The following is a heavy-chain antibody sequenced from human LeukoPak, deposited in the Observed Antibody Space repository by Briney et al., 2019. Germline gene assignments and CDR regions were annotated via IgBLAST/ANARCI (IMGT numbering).Heavy chain of an antibody. J-gene: IGHJ4*02. CDR3: AKLYYDFWSGYPYYFDY. D-gene: IGHD3-3*01. V-gene: IGHV3-23*01. Sequence: GGSLRLSCAASGFTFSSYAMNWVRQAPGKGLEWVSSISGSSHNTYYAESVTGRFTISRDNSKNTLYLQMNSLRAEDTAVYYCAKLYYDFWSGYPYYFDYWGQGALVTVSS. CDR1: GFTFSSYA. CDR2: ISGSSHNT.